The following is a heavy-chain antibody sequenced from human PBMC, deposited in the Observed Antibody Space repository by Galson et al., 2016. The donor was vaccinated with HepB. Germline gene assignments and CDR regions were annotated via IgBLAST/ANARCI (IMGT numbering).Heavy chain of an antibody. Sequence: SLRLSCAASGFSFSSYGMHWVRQAPGKGLEWVAVISYDGNNIHYADSVLGRFTISRENSKNTLHLEMNSLTAEDTAVYYCAKDLGGPAPIYYYCYGMEVWGHGTTVTVSS. V-gene: IGHV3-30*18. D-gene: IGHD4-23*01. CDR2: ISYDGNNI. CDR1: GFSFSSYG. CDR3: AKDLGGPAPIYYYCYGMEV. J-gene: IGHJ6*02.